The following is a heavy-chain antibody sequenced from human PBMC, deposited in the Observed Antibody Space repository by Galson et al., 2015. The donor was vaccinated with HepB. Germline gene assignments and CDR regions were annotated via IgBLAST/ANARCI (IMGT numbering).Heavy chain of an antibody. V-gene: IGHV1-2*02. Sequence: SVKVSCKASGYSFTGYYIHWVRQAPGQGLEWMGWISPNSGGTNYAQTFQGRVTMTRDTSISTAYMELSRLRSDDTAVYYCATDRYKWNSETGYNWFDRWGQGTLVTVSS. CDR1: GYSFTGYY. CDR2: ISPNSGGT. CDR3: ATDRYKWNSETGYNWFDR. J-gene: IGHJ5*02. D-gene: IGHD1-7*01.